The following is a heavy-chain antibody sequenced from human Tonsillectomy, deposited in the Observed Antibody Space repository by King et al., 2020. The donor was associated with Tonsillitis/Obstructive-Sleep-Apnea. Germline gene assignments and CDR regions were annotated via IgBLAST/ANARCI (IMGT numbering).Heavy chain of an antibody. J-gene: IGHJ3*02. V-gene: IGHV5-51*01. CDR3: ARRTRYCSGGSCPDAFDI. D-gene: IGHD2-15*01. Sequence: EVQLVESAADVKKPGESLKISCKGSGYIFTDYWIGWVRQMPGKGLEWMGIIYPGDSYTGYSPSFQGQVTISADTSISTAYLQWGSLEASDTAMYYCARRTRYCSGGSCPDAFDIWGQGTMVTVSS. CDR2: IYPGDSYT. CDR1: GYIFTDYW.